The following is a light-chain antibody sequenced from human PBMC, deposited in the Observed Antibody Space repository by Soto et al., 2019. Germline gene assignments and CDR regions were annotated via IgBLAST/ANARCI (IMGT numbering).Light chain of an antibody. CDR1: QTVRSSS. J-gene: IGKJ5*01. CDR3: QQYGSSPIT. V-gene: IGKV3-20*01. Sequence: VLTPSPGTLSLSPGESATLSCRASQTVRSSSLAWYQQKPGQAPRLLIFGASSRATGIPDRFSGSGSETDFTLTISRLEPEDFAVYYCQQYGSSPITFGQGTRLKIK. CDR2: GAS.